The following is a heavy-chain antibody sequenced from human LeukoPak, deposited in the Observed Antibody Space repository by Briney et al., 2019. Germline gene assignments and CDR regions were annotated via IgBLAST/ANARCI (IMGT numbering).Heavy chain of an antibody. CDR1: GFTFSTYV. J-gene: IGHJ4*02. Sequence: GGSLRLSCAASGFTFSTYVMIWVRQAPGKGLEWVSAITGTGGDTYYADSVKGRFTISRDNSKSTLYLQMNSLRAEDTAVYYCVKGSSDSRPYYFDSWGQGTLVTVSS. CDR2: ITGTGGDT. V-gene: IGHV3-23*01. D-gene: IGHD3-22*01. CDR3: VKGSSDSRPYYFDS.